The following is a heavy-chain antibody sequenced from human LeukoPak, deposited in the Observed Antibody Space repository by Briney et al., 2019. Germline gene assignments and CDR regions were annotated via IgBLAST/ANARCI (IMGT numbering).Heavy chain of an antibody. D-gene: IGHD2-15*01. CDR1: GGSFSGYY. J-gene: IGHJ4*02. CDR3: AREKVVAATFDY. V-gene: IGHV4-34*01. Sequence: SETLSLTCAVYGGSFSGYYWSWIRQPPGKGLEWIGEINHSGSTNYNPSLKSRVTISVDTSKNQFSLKLSSVTAADTAVYYCAREKVVAATFDYWGQGTLVTVSS. CDR2: INHSGST.